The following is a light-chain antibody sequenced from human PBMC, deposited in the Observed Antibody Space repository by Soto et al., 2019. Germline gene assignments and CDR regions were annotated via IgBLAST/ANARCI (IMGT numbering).Light chain of an antibody. CDR2: WAS. CDR1: QSVLSSSDNKNY. J-gene: IGKJ2*01. Sequence: DIVMTQSPDSLAVSLGERATVNCKSSQSVLSSSDNKNYLAWYQQKLGQSPKLLIYWASTRESGVPDRFSGSGSGTDFTLTISILQAEDVAVYYCQQYYSAPYTFGQGTKLGIK. CDR3: QQYYSAPYT. V-gene: IGKV4-1*01.